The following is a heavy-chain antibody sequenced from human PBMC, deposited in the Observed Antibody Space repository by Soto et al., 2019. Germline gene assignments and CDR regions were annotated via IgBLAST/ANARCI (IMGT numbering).Heavy chain of an antibody. CDR1: AGSLSSRGVG. V-gene: IGHV2-5*02. J-gene: IGHJ5*01. CDR2: IYWDDDK. Sequence: GPTLVNSTQTLTRTCKFSAGSLSSRGVGVSWIRQPPGKALEWLTFIYWDDDKRNSTSLKSRLTITKDTSKNQVVLTMTNMDTVDTATYYCARILVYHATSRIDACGQGTPVTVSS. D-gene: IGHD2-8*02. CDR3: ARILVYHATSRIDA.